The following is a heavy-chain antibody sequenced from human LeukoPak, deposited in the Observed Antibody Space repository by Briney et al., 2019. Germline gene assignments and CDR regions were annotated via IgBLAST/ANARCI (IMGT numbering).Heavy chain of an antibody. V-gene: IGHV3-30*03. CDR2: ISYDGSNK. CDR3: ARDILRYFDWLLPTDAFDI. Sequence: GGSLRLSCAASGFTFSSYGMHWVRQAPGKGLEWVAVISYDGSNKYYADSVKGRFTISRDNSKNTLYLQMNSLRAEDTAVYYCARDILRYFDWLLPTDAFDIWGQGTMVTVSS. CDR1: GFTFSSYG. D-gene: IGHD3-9*01. J-gene: IGHJ3*02.